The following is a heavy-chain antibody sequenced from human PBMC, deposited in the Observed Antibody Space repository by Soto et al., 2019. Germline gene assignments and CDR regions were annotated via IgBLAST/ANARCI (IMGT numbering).Heavy chain of an antibody. CDR1: GFTFNNYA. CDR2: ISGGGGST. CDR3: AKTMATVLYGMDV. V-gene: IGHV3-23*01. D-gene: IGHD3-3*01. J-gene: IGHJ6*02. Sequence: PGGSLRLSCAASGFTFNNYAMNWIRQAPGKGLEWVSSISGGGGSTYYNDSVKGRFTISRDIPKNTLYLQMNSLRVEDTAIYYCAKTMATVLYGMDVWGQGTTVTVSS.